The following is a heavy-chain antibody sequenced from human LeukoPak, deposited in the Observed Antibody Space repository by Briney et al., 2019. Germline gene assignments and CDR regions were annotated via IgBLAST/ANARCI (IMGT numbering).Heavy chain of an antibody. Sequence: GVSLTLSYVPSVFTFISYSINWVRQAPRKGLDGVSSINGSSSYIYYADSVKGRFNISRHNAKNSLYLQMNSLRAEDTAVYYCARVPAGVIGMKDAFDIWGQGTMVTVSS. CDR1: VFTFISYS. CDR2: INGSSSYI. CDR3: ARVPAGVIGMKDAFDI. J-gene: IGHJ3*02. V-gene: IGHV3-21*01. D-gene: IGHD3-16*02.